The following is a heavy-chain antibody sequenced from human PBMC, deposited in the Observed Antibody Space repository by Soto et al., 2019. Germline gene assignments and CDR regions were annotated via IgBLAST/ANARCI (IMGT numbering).Heavy chain of an antibody. CDR1: GGSISDYY. J-gene: IGHJ5*02. D-gene: IGHD3-10*01. V-gene: IGHV4-59*01. Sequence: SETLSLTCTVSGGSISDYYWSWIRQPPGKGLEWIAYIFYSGNTNYNPSLKSRVAMSVDTSKNQFSLKLSSVTAADTAVYYCARAQFYSGSGRYNNLMFDPWGQGTQVTVSS. CDR2: IFYSGNT. CDR3: ARAQFYSGSGRYNNLMFDP.